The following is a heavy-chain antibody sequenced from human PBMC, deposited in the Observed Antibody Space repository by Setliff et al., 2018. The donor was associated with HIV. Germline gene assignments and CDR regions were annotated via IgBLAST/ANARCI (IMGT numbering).Heavy chain of an antibody. CDR1: GGSFSNYR. CDR2: IYRSGTT. J-gene: IGHJ5*02. CDR3: ARDRHYSGLGSYGP. Sequence: KASETLSLTCTIFGGSFSNYRWSWIRQPAGRGLEWIGRIYRSGTTDYKPSLKSRVSMSLDTSRNQFSLKLTSVTAEDTAVYYCARDRHYSGLGSYGPWGPGILVTVSS. D-gene: IGHD3-10*01. V-gene: IGHV4-4*07.